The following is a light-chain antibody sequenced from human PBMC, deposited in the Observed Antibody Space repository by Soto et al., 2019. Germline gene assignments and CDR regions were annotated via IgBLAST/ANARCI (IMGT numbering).Light chain of an antibody. CDR1: QSVSSSY. CDR2: GAS. V-gene: IGKV3-20*01. J-gene: IGKJ1*01. Sequence: EIVLTQSPGRGSFSPVERATLSCRASQSVSSSYLAWYQQKPGQAPRLLIYGASSRATGVPDRFSGSGSGTDFTLTISRLEPEDFAVYYCQQYGSSSWTFGQGTKVDIK. CDR3: QQYGSSSWT.